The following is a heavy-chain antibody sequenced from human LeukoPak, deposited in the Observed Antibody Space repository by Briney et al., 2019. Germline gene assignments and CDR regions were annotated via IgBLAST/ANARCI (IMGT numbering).Heavy chain of an antibody. V-gene: IGHV1-46*01. CDR2: INPSGGST. CDR1: GYTFTGYY. D-gene: IGHD4-17*01. CDR3: ARVINGDRDY. Sequence: ASVKVSCKASGYTFTGYYMHWVRQAPGQGLEWMGIINPSGGSTSYAQKFQGRVTMTRDMSTSTVYMELSSLRSEDTAVYYCARVINGDRDYWGQGTLVTVSS. J-gene: IGHJ4*02.